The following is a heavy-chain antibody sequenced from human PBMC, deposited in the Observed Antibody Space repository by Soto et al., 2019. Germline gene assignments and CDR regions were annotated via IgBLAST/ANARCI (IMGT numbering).Heavy chain of an antibody. D-gene: IGHD4-17*01. CDR1: GGSISSYY. J-gene: IGHJ4*02. CDR2: IYYSGST. Sequence: PSETLSLTCTVSGGSISSYYWSWIRQPPGKGLEWIGYIYYSGSTNYNPSLKSRVTISVDTSKNQFSLKLSSVTAADTAVYYCARDNGDYVLGYWGQGTLVTVSS. V-gene: IGHV4-59*01. CDR3: ARDNGDYVLGY.